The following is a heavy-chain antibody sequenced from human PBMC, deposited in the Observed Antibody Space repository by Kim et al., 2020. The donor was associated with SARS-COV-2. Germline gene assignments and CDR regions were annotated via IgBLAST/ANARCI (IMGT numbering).Heavy chain of an antibody. CDR3: AKPSIAVAGPDDAFDI. D-gene: IGHD6-19*01. J-gene: IGHJ3*02. Sequence: SVKGRFTISRDNSKNSLYLQMNSLRTEDTALYYCAKPSIAVAGPDDAFDIWGQGTMVTVSS. V-gene: IGHV3-43*01.